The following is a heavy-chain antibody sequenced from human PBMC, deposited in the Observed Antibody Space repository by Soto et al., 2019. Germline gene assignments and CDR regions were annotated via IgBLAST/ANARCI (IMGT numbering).Heavy chain of an antibody. CDR1: AGSISSRSYY. D-gene: IGHD2-2*01. CDR3: ASNPGVVPAAIGDYGMDV. J-gene: IGHJ6*02. V-gene: IGHV4-31*03. CDR2: IYYSGST. Sequence: SETLSLTCSVSAGSISSRSYYWSWIRQHPGKGLEWIGYIYYSGSTYYNPSLKSRVTISVDTSKNQFSLKLSSVTAADTAVYYCASNPGVVPAAIGDYGMDVWGQGTTVTVSS.